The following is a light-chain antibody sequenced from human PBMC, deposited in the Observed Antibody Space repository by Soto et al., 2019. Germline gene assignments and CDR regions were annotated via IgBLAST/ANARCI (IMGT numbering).Light chain of an antibody. V-gene: IGKV1-39*01. Sequence: DIQMTQSPSSLSASVGDRVSITFRTSQNIFSYLNWYQQKAGQAPKLLIHSASTLESGVPSRFSGGGSGTDFTLTISGLQPEDFATYCCHQSYRAVRTLGPGTKVDI. J-gene: IGKJ1*01. CDR2: SAS. CDR3: HQSYRAVRT. CDR1: QNIFSY.